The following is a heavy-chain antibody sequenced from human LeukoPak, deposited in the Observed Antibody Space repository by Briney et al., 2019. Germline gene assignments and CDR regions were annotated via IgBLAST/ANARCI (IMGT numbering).Heavy chain of an antibody. V-gene: IGHV4-59*08. J-gene: IGHJ3*02. D-gene: IGHD3-22*01. Sequence: NSSETLSLTCNVSGGSIRGYYWSWIRQPPGKGLEWIGYIYSSGSTNYNPSLKSRVTISVDTSKNQFSLKLSSVTAADTAVYFRARGPYSYDSSGAFDIWGQGTMVTVSS. CDR3: ARGPYSYDSSGAFDI. CDR2: IYSSGST. CDR1: GGSIRGYY.